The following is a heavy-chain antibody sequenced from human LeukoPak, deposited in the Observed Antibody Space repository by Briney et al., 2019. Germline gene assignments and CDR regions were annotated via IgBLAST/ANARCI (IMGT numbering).Heavy chain of an antibody. D-gene: IGHD6-19*01. J-gene: IGHJ5*02. CDR1: GFTFSSYG. CDR3: AKDTVADQYNWFDP. V-gene: IGHV3-30*18. Sequence: GSLRLSCAASGFTFSSYGMHWVRQAPGKGLEWVAVISYDGSNKYYADSVKGRFTISRDNSKNTLYLQMNSLRAEDTAVYYCAKDTVADQYNWFDPWGQGTLVTVSS. CDR2: ISYDGSNK.